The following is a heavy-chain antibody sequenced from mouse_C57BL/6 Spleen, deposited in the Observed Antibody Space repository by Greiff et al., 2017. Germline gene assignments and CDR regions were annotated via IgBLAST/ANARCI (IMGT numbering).Heavy chain of an antibody. CDR2: IRSKSDNYAT. Sequence: EVQLVESGGGLVQPKGSLKLSCAASGFSFNTYAMTWVRQAPGKGMEWVARIRSKSDNYATYYADSEKDSFTIYRDDSESMLYLQMNNVKTEDTAMYYCVRQSYYGGSDYFDYWGQGTTRTVSA. V-gene: IGHV10-1*01. D-gene: IGHD1-1*02. J-gene: IGHJ2*01. CDR3: VRQSYYGGSDYFDY. CDR1: GFSFNTYA.